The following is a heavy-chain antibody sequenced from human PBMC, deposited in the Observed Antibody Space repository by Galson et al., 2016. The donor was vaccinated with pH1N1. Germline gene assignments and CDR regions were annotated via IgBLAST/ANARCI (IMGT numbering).Heavy chain of an antibody. Sequence: PALVKPTQTLTLTCTSSGFSLSTSGVGVGWIRQPPGKALEWLALIYWNDDKRYSPSLKSRLTITKDTSKNQVVLTMTNMDPVGTATYYCAHSLYGDYVGWFDPWGQGTLVTVSS. D-gene: IGHD4-17*01. CDR1: GFSLSTSGVG. CDR3: AHSLYGDYVGWFDP. V-gene: IGHV2-5*01. CDR2: IYWNDDK. J-gene: IGHJ5*02.